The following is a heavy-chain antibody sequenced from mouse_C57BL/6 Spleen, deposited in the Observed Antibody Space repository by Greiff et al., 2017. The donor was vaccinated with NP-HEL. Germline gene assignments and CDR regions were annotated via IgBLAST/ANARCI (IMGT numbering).Heavy chain of an antibody. CDR3: ARGPYYGSNFDY. Sequence: EVHLVESGGGLVKPGGSLKLSCAASGFTFSDYGMHWVRQAPEKGLEWVAYISSGSSTIYYADPGKGRFTISRDNAKNTLFLQMTSLRSEDTAMYYCARGPYYGSNFDYWGQGTTLTVSS. J-gene: IGHJ2*01. D-gene: IGHD1-1*01. CDR2: ISSGSSTI. CDR1: GFTFSDYG. V-gene: IGHV5-17*01.